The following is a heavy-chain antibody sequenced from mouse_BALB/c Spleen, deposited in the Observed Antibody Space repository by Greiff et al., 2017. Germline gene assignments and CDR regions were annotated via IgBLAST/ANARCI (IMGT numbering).Heavy chain of an antibody. CDR2: IWAGGST. CDR3: ARAGDGAMDY. CDR1: GFSLTSYG. Sequence: QVQLKESGPGLVAPSQSLSITCTVSGFSLTSYGVHWVRQPPGKGLEWLGVIWAGGSTNYNSALMSRLSISKDNSKSQVFLKMNSLQTDDTAMYYCARAGDGAMDYWGQGTSVTVSS. J-gene: IGHJ4*01. D-gene: IGHD3-3*01. V-gene: IGHV2-9*02.